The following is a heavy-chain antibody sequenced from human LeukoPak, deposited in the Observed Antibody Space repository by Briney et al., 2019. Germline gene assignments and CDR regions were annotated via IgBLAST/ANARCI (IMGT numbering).Heavy chain of an antibody. J-gene: IGHJ4*02. CDR2: ISWNGGST. CDR1: GFSFADYP. Sequence: GGSLRLSCAASGFSFADYPMTWVRHAPGKGLEWVSDISWNGGSTSYADSVKGRFTISRDNAKYSLYLQMNSLRAEDTALYYCARRSGSYRFDYWGQGTLVTVSS. D-gene: IGHD1-26*01. CDR3: ARRSGSYRFDY. V-gene: IGHV3-20*04.